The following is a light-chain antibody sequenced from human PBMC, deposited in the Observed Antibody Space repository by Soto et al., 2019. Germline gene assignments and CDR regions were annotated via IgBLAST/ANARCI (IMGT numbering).Light chain of an antibody. J-gene: IGKJ5*01. CDR2: DAS. CDR3: QQRSNWPPVIT. V-gene: IGKV3-11*01. Sequence: EIVLTQSPATLSLSPGERATLSCRASQTFSSHLAWYQQKPGQAPRLLIYDASKRATGIPARFSGRGPGTDFPLTISSLEPEDFAVYSCQQRSNWPPVITFGQGTRLEIK. CDR1: QTFSSH.